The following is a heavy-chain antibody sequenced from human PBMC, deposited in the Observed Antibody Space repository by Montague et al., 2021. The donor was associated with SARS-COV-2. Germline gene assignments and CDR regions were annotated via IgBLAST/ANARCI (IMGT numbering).Heavy chain of an antibody. CDR2: IDYSGYN. Sequence: SETLSLTCSVSGGSIRTCDYYWVWIRQLPGKGLEWIGNIDYSGYNHYNPSLKCRVTISLDTSKNQFYLRLNSVTAADTAVYYCVSGTKIPVHWGQGTLVTVSS. V-gene: IGHV4-39*01. D-gene: IGHD3-22*01. CDR3: VSGTKIPVH. CDR1: GGSIRTCDYY. J-gene: IGHJ4*02.